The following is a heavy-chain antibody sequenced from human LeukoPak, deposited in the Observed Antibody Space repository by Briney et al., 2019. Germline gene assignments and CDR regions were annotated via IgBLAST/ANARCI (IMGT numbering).Heavy chain of an antibody. D-gene: IGHD3-22*01. Sequence: PGRSLRLSCAASGFTFSSYGMHWVCQAPGKGLEWVAVISYDGSNKYYADSVKGRFTISRDNSKNTLYLQMNSLRAEDTAVYYCAKDYYDSSGYSYYYYYYGMDVWGQGTTVTVSS. CDR3: AKDYYDSSGYSYYYYYYGMDV. CDR1: GFTFSSYG. CDR2: ISYDGSNK. J-gene: IGHJ6*02. V-gene: IGHV3-30*18.